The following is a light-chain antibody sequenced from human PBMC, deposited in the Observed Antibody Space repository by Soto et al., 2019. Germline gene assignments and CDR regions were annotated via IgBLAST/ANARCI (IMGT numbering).Light chain of an antibody. CDR2: KAS. V-gene: IGKV1-5*03. Sequence: DIQITQSPSTLSASVGDRVTITFRASQSISSWLAWYQQKPGKAPKLLIYKASSLESGVPSRFSGSGSGTEFTLTISSLQPDDFATYYCQQYNSYRTFGQGTKVDI. CDR1: QSISSW. CDR3: QQYNSYRT. J-gene: IGKJ1*01.